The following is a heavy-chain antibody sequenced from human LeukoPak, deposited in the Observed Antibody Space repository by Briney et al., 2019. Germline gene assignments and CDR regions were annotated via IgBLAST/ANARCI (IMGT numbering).Heavy chain of an antibody. Sequence: ASVKVSCKASGYTFTSYGISWVRQAPGQGLEWMGWISAYNGNTNYAQKLQGRVTMTRNTSISTAYMELSSLRSEDTAVYYCAREGTGGSGSYYNYWGQGTLVTVSS. CDR1: GYTFTSYG. V-gene: IGHV1-18*01. J-gene: IGHJ4*02. CDR2: ISAYNGNT. CDR3: AREGTGGSGSYYNY. D-gene: IGHD3-10*01.